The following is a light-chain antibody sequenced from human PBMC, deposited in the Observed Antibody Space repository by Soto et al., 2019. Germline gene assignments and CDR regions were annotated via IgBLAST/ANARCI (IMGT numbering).Light chain of an antibody. Sequence: QSALTQPASVSGSPGQSITISCTGTSRDVGGYNFVSWYQQHPGKAPKIIIYEVSSRPSGVSTRFSGSKSGNTASLTISGLQADDEADYYCSSYTNMGTLVFGGGTKVTVL. CDR2: EVS. V-gene: IGLV2-14*01. J-gene: IGLJ2*01. CDR3: SSYTNMGTLV. CDR1: SRDVGGYNF.